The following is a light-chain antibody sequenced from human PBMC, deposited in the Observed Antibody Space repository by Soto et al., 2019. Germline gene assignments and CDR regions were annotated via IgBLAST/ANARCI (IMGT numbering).Light chain of an antibody. CDR1: SSDVGGYNY. J-gene: IGLJ2*01. V-gene: IGLV2-14*01. CDR2: EVS. CDR3: SSYTRSRTLL. Sequence: QSVLTQPASVSGSPGQSITISCTGTSSDVGGYNYVSWYQQHPDKAPKLMIYEVSSRPSGVSNRFSGSKSGNTASLTISGLQSEDEADYYCSSYTRSRTLLFGGGTKLTVL.